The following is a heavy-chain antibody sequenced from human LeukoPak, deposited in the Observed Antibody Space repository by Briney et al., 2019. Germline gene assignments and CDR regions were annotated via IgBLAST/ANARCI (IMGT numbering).Heavy chain of an antibody. CDR2: IKQDGSEK. D-gene: IGHD1-26*01. J-gene: IGHJ4*02. CDR1: GFTFSSYW. Sequence: TGGSLRLSCAASGFTFSSYWMSWVRRAPGKGLEWVANIKQDGSEKYYVDSVKGRFTISRDNAKNSLYLQMNSLRAEDTAVYYCARTYSGSFFDYWGQGTLVTVSS. V-gene: IGHV3-7*01. CDR3: ARTYSGSFFDY.